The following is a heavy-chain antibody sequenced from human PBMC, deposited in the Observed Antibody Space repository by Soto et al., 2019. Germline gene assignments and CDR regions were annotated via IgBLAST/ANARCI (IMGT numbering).Heavy chain of an antibody. CDR2: IIPIFGTA. CDR3: ARVGGPVAGYYFDY. Sequence: GASVKVSCKASGGTFSSYAISWVRQAPGQGLEWMGGIIPIFGTANYAQKFQGRVTITADESTSTAYMELSSLRSEDTAVYYCARVGGPVAGYYFDYWGQGTLVTVSS. V-gene: IGHV1-69*13. D-gene: IGHD6-19*01. CDR1: GGTFSSYA. J-gene: IGHJ4*02.